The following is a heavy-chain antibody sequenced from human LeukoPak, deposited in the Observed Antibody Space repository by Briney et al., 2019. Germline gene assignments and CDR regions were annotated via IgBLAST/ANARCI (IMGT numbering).Heavy chain of an antibody. D-gene: IGHD2-21*02. V-gene: IGHV4-34*01. CDR3: ARGRGVVVTAIPQYSGSYPRQTFFGY. J-gene: IGHJ4*02. CDR1: GGSFSGYY. CDR2: INHSGST. Sequence: SETLSLTCAVYGGSFSGYYWSWIRQPPGKGLEWIGEINHSGSTNYNPSLKSRVTISVDTSKNQFSLKLSSVTAADTAVYYCARGRGVVVTAIPQYSGSYPRQTFFGYWGQGTLVTVSS.